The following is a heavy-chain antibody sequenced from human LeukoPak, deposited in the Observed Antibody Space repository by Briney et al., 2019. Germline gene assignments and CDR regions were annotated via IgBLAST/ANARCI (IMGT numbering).Heavy chain of an antibody. CDR2: ISYGGSNK. J-gene: IGHJ4*02. Sequence: GGSLRLSCAASGFTFSRYGMHWVRQAPGKGPEWAAVISYGGSNKYYADSVKGRFTISRDNSKNTLYLQMNSLRAEDAAVYYCAKDWDYWGQGTLVTVSS. CDR3: AKDWDY. V-gene: IGHV3-30*18. CDR1: GFTFSRYG.